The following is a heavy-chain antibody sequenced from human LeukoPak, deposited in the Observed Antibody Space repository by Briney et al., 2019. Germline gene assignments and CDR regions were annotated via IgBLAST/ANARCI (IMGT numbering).Heavy chain of an antibody. J-gene: IGHJ3*02. Sequence: SETLSLTCAVYGGSFSGYYWSWIRQPPGKGLEWIGEINHSGSTNYNPSLKSRVTISVDTSKNQFSLKLSSVTAADTAVYYCARPHRYYYDSSGYPDAFGIWGQGTMVTVSS. V-gene: IGHV4-34*01. D-gene: IGHD3-22*01. CDR3: ARPHRYYYDSSGYPDAFGI. CDR1: GGSFSGYY. CDR2: INHSGST.